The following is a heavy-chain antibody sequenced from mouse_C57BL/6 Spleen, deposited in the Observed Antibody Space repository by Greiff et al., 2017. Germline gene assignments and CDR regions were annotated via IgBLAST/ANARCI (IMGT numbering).Heavy chain of an antibody. CDR2: ISYSGST. V-gene: IGHV3-8*01. CDR3: ARYDAYFDV. Sequence: DVKLQESGPGLAKPSQTLSLTCSVTGYSITSDYWNWLRKFPGNKLEYMGYISYSGSTYYNPSLKSRISITRDTSKNQYYLQLNSVTTEDTATYYCARYDAYFDVGGTGTTVTGSS. CDR1: GYSITSDY. J-gene: IGHJ1*03.